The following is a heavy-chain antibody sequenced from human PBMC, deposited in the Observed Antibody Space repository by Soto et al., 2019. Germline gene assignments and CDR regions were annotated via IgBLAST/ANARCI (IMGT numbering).Heavy chain of an antibody. Sequence: PSETLSLTCTVSGCSISSYYWSWIRQPPGKGLEWIGYIYYSGSTNYNPSLKSRVTISVDTSKNQFSLKLSSVTAADTAVYYCARVNSSYDPEAGGMDVWGQGTTVT. V-gene: IGHV4-59*01. CDR1: GCSISSYY. CDR2: IYYSGST. J-gene: IGHJ6*02. D-gene: IGHD6-13*01. CDR3: ARVNSSYDPEAGGMDV.